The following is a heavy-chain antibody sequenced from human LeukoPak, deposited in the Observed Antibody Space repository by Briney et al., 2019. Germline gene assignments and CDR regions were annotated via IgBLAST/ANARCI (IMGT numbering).Heavy chain of an antibody. Sequence: PGGSLRLSCAASGFTFSSYGMHWVRQAPGKGLEWVAVISYDGSNKYYADSVKGRFTISRDNSKNTLYLQMNSLRAEDTAVYYCAKEYYYDSSGYYPLFDYWGQGTLVTVSS. D-gene: IGHD3-22*01. CDR1: GFTFSSYG. J-gene: IGHJ4*02. V-gene: IGHV3-30*18. CDR2: ISYDGSNK. CDR3: AKEYYYDSSGYYPLFDY.